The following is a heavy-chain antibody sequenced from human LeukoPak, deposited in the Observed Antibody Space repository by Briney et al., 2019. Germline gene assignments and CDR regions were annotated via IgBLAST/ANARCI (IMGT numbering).Heavy chain of an antibody. V-gene: IGHV1-18*01. CDR1: GYTFVDYG. CDR3: ARAETMALYSLH. Sequence: ASVKVSCKASGYTFVDYGFIWVRQAPGHGLEWMGWISPNNGNTDYAQKFQGRVTLTIETSSNTTFMELRSLTSDDTAVYYCARAETMALYSLHRGQGTLVTVTS. CDR2: ISPNNGNT. J-gene: IGHJ1*01. D-gene: IGHD3-10*01.